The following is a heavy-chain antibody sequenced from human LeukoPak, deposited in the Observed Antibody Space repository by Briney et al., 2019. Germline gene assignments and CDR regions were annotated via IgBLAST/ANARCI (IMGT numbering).Heavy chain of an antibody. Sequence: SETLSLTCTVSGGSISSYYWSWIRQPPGKGLEWIGYIYYSGSTNYNPSLKSRVTISVDTSKNQFSLKLSSVTAADTAVYYCARAAYQLLSLFDYWGQGTLVTVSS. CDR3: ARAAYQLLSLFDY. V-gene: IGHV4-59*08. J-gene: IGHJ4*02. D-gene: IGHD2-2*01. CDR1: GGSISSYY. CDR2: IYYSGST.